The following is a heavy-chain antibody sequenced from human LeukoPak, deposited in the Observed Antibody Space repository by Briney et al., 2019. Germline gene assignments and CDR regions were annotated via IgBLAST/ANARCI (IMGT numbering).Heavy chain of an antibody. CDR3: ARDVGAVLGEVYFDY. CDR2: IKEDGSEN. CDR1: GFTFSYYW. D-gene: IGHD3-16*01. J-gene: IGHJ4*02. Sequence: GGSLRLSCAASGFTFSYYWMSWVRQAPGKGLEWVANIKEDGSENYSVDSVKGRFTISRDNAKNSLFLQMNSLRAEDTAVYYCARDVGAVLGEVYFDYWGQGTLVTVSS. V-gene: IGHV3-7*01.